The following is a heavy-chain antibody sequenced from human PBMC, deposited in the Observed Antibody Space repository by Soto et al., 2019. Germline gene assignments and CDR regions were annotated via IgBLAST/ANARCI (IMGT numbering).Heavy chain of an antibody. CDR2: IYSGSRT. Sequence: PVGSLRLSCAASEFTVSDNYMSWVRQAPGKGLEWVSVIYSGSRTYYADSVKGRFTISGDNSKNTLYLQLNSLRAEDTAVYYCARGYSYDYYAMDVWGQGTTVTVSS. CDR3: ARGYSYDYYAMDV. CDR1: EFTVSDNY. V-gene: IGHV3-53*01. J-gene: IGHJ6*02. D-gene: IGHD5-18*01.